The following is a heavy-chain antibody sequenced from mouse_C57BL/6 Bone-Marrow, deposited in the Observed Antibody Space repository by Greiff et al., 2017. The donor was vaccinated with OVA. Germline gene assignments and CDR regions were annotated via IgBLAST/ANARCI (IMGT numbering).Heavy chain of an antibody. CDR2: ISDGGSYT. D-gene: IGHD4-1*01. V-gene: IGHV5-4*01. CDR3: ARTGTKPYAMDY. CDR1: GFTFSSYA. J-gene: IGHJ4*01. Sequence: DVHLVESGGGLVKPGGSLKLSCAASGFTFSSYAMSWVRQTPEKRLEWVATISDGGSYTYYPDNVKGRFTISRDNAKNNLYLQMSHLKSEDTAMYYCARTGTKPYAMDYWGQGTSVTVSS.